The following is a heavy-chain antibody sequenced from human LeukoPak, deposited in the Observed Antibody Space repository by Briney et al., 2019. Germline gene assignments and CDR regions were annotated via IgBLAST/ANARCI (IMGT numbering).Heavy chain of an antibody. V-gene: IGHV3-9*01. CDR2: ISWNSGSI. D-gene: IGHD6-19*01. J-gene: IGHJ4*02. CDR1: GFTFDDYA. CDR3: AKDIGGSGWEGAVY. Sequence: GGSLRLSCAASGFTFDDYAMHWVRQAPGKGLEWVSGISWNSGSIGYADSVKGRFTISRDNAKNSLYLQMNSLRAEDTALYYCAKDIGGSGWEGAVYWGQGTLVIVSS.